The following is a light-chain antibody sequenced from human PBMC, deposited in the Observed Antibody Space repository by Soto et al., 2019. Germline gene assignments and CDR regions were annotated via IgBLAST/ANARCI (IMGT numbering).Light chain of an antibody. V-gene: IGKV3-20*01. Sequence: EIVLTQSPGTLSLSPGERATLSCRASQSVSSNYLAWYQQKPGQAPRLLIYGSSSRSTGIPDRFSGSGSGTDFTLTSSRLEPEDVAVYFCQQYSTSPRTFGQGTKVEIK. CDR2: GSS. CDR3: QQYSTSPRT. J-gene: IGKJ1*01. CDR1: QSVSSNY.